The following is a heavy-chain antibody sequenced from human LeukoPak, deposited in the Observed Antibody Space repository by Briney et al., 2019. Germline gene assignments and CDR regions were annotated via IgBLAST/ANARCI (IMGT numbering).Heavy chain of an antibody. J-gene: IGHJ6*02. V-gene: IGHV3-11*01. CDR2: ISSSGSTI. Sequence: PGGSLRLSCAASGFTFSDYYMSWIRQAPGKGLEWVSYISSSGSTIYYADSVKGRFTISRDNAKNSLYLQMNSLRSEDTAVYYCAVVPRSIKSGKVVASTEMDVWGQGTTVTVSS. D-gene: IGHD2-15*01. CDR3: AVVPRSIKSGKVVASTEMDV. CDR1: GFTFSDYY.